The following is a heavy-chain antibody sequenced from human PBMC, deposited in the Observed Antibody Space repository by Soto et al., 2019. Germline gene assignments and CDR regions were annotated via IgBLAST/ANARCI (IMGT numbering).Heavy chain of an antibody. CDR1: GFTFSSYA. Sequence: GGSLRLSCAASGFTFSSYAMSWVRQAPGKGLEWVSAISGSGGSTYYADSVKGRFTISRDNSKNTLYLQMNSLRAEDTAVYYCAKENYDILTGYPRGFYPWGQGTLVTVSS. CDR3: AKENYDILTGYPRGFYP. CDR2: ISGSGGST. D-gene: IGHD3-9*01. J-gene: IGHJ5*02. V-gene: IGHV3-23*01.